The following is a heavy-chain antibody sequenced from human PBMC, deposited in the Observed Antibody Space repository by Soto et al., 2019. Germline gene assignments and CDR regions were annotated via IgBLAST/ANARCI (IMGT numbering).Heavy chain of an antibody. CDR1: GSTFSSYE. CDR2: ISSSGSTI. CDR3: ARVEMEMTTIGNY. V-gene: IGHV3-48*03. D-gene: IGHD4-4*01. Sequence: PGGSLRLSCAASGSTFSSYEMNWVRQAPGKGLEWVSYISSSGSTIYYADSVKGRFTISRDNAKNSLYLQMNSLRAEDTAVYYCARVEMEMTTIGNYWGHGTLVTVSS. J-gene: IGHJ4*01.